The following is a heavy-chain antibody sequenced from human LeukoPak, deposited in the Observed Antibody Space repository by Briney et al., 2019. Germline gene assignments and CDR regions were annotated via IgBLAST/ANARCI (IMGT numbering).Heavy chain of an antibody. CDR3: ARDGRAVAGSVAY. Sequence: WISAYNGNTNYAQKLQGRVTMTTDTSTSTAYMELRSLRSDDTAVYYCARDGRAVAGSVAYWGQGTLVTVSS. V-gene: IGHV1-18*01. D-gene: IGHD6-19*01. J-gene: IGHJ4*02. CDR2: ISAYNGNT.